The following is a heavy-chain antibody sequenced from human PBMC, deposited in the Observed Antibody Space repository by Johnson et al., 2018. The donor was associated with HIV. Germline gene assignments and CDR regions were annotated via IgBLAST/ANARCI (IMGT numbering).Heavy chain of an antibody. CDR1: GFTFSSYA. V-gene: IGHV3-30*04. CDR2: ISYDGSNK. D-gene: IGHD2-2*02. CDR3: ARDSLGAIPDYAFDI. Sequence: QVQLVESGGGLVKPGGSLRLSCAASGFTFSSYAMHWVRKAPGKGLEWVAVISYDGSNKYYADSVKGRFTISRDNSKNTLYLQMNSLRAEDTAVYYCARDSLGAIPDYAFDIWGQGTMVTVSS. J-gene: IGHJ3*02.